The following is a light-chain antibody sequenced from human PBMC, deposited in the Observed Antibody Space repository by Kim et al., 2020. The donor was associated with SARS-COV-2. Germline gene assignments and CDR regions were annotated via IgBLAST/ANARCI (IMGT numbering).Light chain of an antibody. V-gene: IGKV1-39*01. CDR1: ENIKTF. J-gene: IGKJ2*01. CDR2: STS. Sequence: ASIGDSVTITCRASENIKTFLNWYRQKPGKAPELLIHSTSTLQGGDPSKFSGSGSGTDFTLTITSLQPEDFATYYCQQSYGSLYTFGQGTKLEI. CDR3: QQSYGSLYT.